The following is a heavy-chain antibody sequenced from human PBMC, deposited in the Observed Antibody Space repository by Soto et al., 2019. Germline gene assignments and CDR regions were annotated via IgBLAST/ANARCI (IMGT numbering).Heavy chain of an antibody. Sequence: EVQLVESGGGLVKPGGSLRLSCEASGFTFSNYNMNWVRQAPGKGLQWVSSISGSSTYIYYADADSVKGRFTVSRDNAKNSLYLQMNSLRAEDTAVYYCARDLFTVAESGTDGFDTWGPGTMVTVSS. J-gene: IGHJ3*02. V-gene: IGHV3-21*01. CDR1: GFTFSNYN. CDR2: ISGSSTYI. D-gene: IGHD4-17*01. CDR3: ARDLFTVAESGTDGFDT.